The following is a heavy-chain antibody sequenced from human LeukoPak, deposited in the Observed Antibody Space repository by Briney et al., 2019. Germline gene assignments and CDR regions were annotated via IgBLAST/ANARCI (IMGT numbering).Heavy chain of an antibody. CDR3: AKDLKATIPGD. J-gene: IGHJ4*02. V-gene: IGHV3-23*01. CDR2: DSGSGVNT. D-gene: IGHD5-12*01. Sequence: PGGSLRLSCGVSGFIFRIYAMSWVRQAPGKGVGCVSADSGSGVNTDYASPVKGRFTITRDNSKNTLYLQMNSLRAEDTAVYYCAKDLKATIPGDWGQGTLVTVSS. CDR1: GFIFRIYA.